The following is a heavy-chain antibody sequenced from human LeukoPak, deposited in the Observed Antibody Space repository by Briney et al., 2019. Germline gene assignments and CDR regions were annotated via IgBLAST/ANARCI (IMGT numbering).Heavy chain of an antibody. CDR1: GFTFSIYS. CDR2: ISSSSRYI. Sequence: GGSLRLSCAASGFTFSIYSMIYVRQAPGKGLEWVSSISSSSRYIYYADSVKGRFTISRDNAKNSLYLQMNSLRAEDTAVYYCARWGNKYYYGSGTLGPYYFDYWGQGTLVTVSS. D-gene: IGHD3-10*01. J-gene: IGHJ4*02. V-gene: IGHV3-21*01. CDR3: ARWGNKYYYGSGTLGPYYFDY.